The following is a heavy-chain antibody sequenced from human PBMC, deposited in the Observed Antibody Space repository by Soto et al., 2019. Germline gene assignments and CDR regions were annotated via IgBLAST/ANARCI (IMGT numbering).Heavy chain of an antibody. V-gene: IGHV3-21*01. D-gene: IGHD6-6*01. J-gene: IGHJ6*02. CDR1: GFTFSSYS. Sequence: PGGSLRLSCAASGFTFSSYSMNWVRQAPGKGLEWVSSISSSSFSRNYADSVKGRFSISRDNAQNSLHLQMNNLRAEDTAVYYCARNESSNIYGMDVWGQGTTVTVSS. CDR3: ARNESSNIYGMDV. CDR2: ISSSSFSR.